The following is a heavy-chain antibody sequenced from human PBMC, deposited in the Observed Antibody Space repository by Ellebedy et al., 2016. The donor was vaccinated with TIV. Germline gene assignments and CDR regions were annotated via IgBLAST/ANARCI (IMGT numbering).Heavy chain of an antibody. CDR1: GFTFRNYG. J-gene: IGHJ4*02. CDR2: ISTGGNYQ. CDR3: ERAGAHASWYYDY. Sequence: GESLKISCAASGFTFRNYGLHWVRQAPGKGLEWVAVISTGGNYQYYAASVRGRFTISRDNSMNMMYLQMNRLTAEDTGVYYCERAGAHASWYYDYWGQGTLVTFSS. D-gene: IGHD3-10*01. V-gene: IGHV3-30*03.